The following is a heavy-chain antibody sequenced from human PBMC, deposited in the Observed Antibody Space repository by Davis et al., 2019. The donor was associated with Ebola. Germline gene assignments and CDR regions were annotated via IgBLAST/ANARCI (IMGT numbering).Heavy chain of an antibody. CDR3: AKGLKVSGWYYFDY. Sequence: SVKVSCKASGGTFSSYTISWVRQAPGQGLEWMGRIIPILGIANYAQKFQGRVTITADKSTSTAYMELSSLRSEDTAVYYCAKGLKVSGWYYFDYWGQGTLVTVSS. J-gene: IGHJ4*02. D-gene: IGHD6-19*01. CDR2: IIPILGIA. CDR1: GGTFSSYT. V-gene: IGHV1-69*02.